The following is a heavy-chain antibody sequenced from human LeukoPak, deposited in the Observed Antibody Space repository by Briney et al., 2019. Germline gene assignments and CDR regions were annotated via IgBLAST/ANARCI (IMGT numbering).Heavy chain of an antibody. CDR1: GGSFSGYY. CDR3: ARISGYSSSWGGY. J-gene: IGHJ4*02. V-gene: IGHV4-34*01. CDR2: INHSGST. D-gene: IGHD6-13*01. Sequence: SETLSLTCAVYGGSFSGYYWSWIRQPPGKGLEWIGEINHSGSTNYNPSLKSRVTISVDTSKNQFSLKLSSVTAADTAVYYCARISGYSSSWGGYWGQGTLVTVSS.